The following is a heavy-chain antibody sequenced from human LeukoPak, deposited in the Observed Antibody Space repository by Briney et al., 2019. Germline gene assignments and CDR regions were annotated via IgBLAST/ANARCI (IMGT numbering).Heavy chain of an antibody. CDR1: GGSISSSSYY. V-gene: IGHV4-39*07. D-gene: IGHD3-22*01. CDR2: IYYSGST. J-gene: IGHJ3*02. Sequence: SETLSLTCTVSGGSISSSSYYWGWIRQPPGKGLEWIGSIYYSGSTYYNPSLKSRVTISVDTSKNQFSLKLSSVTAADTAVYYCAKRRGMYYYDSSGYYPPDDAFDIWGQGTMVTVSS. CDR3: AKRRGMYYYDSSGYYPPDDAFDI.